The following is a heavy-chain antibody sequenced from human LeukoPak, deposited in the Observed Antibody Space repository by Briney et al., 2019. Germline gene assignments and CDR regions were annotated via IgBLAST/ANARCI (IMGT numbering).Heavy chain of an antibody. CDR3: AREGTRASNGGYYYGSGRRYYYMDV. V-gene: IGHV3-48*04. CDR1: GFTFSSYS. J-gene: IGHJ6*03. Sequence: GGSLRLSCAASGFTFSSYSMNWVRQAPGKGLEWVSYISSSSSTIYYADSVKGRFTISRDNAKNSLYLQMNSLRAEDTAVYYCAREGTRASNGGYYYGSGRRYYYMDVWGKGTTVTVSS. D-gene: IGHD3-10*01. CDR2: ISSSSSTI.